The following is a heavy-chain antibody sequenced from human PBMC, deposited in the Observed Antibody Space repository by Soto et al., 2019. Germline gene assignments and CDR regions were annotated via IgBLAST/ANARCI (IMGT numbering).Heavy chain of an antibody. J-gene: IGHJ5*02. D-gene: IGHD3-10*01. Sequence: QVQLVQSGAEVKKPGASVKVSCKASGYTFTSYDINWVRQATGQGLEWMGWMNPNSGNTGYAQKFQGRVTMTRNTXIXXAYMELSSLRSEDTAVYYCARVHYYGSGSYYTFDPRGQGTLVTVSS. V-gene: IGHV1-8*01. CDR2: MNPNSGNT. CDR1: GYTFTSYD. CDR3: ARVHYYGSGSYYTFDP.